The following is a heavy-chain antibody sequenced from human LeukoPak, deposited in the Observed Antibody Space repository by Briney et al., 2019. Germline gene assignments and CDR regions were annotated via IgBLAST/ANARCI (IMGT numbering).Heavy chain of an antibody. CDR2: IYHSGST. Sequence: SETLSLTCAVSGGSISSSNWWSWVRQPPGKGLEWIGEIYHSGSTNYNPSLKSRVTISVDKSKNQFSLKLSSVTAADTAVYYCARRGGDSFGAFDIWGQGTMVTVSS. D-gene: IGHD2-21*02. J-gene: IGHJ3*02. CDR3: ARRGGDSFGAFDI. V-gene: IGHV4-4*02. CDR1: GGSISSSNW.